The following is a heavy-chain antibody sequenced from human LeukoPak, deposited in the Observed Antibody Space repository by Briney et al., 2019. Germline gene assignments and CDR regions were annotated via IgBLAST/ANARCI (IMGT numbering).Heavy chain of an antibody. D-gene: IGHD6-13*01. J-gene: IGHJ4*02. CDR1: GGTFSSYA. CDR2: IIPIFGTA. CDR3: AKSGRSSWYDYFDY. Sequence: GASVKVSCKASGGTFSSYAISWVRQAPGQGLEWMGGIIPIFGTANYAQKFQGRVTITADESTSTAYMELSSLRSEDTAVYYCAKSGRSSWYDYFDYWGQGTLVTVSS. V-gene: IGHV1-69*13.